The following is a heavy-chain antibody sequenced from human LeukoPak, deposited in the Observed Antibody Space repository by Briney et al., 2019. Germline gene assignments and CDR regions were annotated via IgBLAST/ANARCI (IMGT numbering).Heavy chain of an antibody. D-gene: IGHD1-26*01. J-gene: IGHJ6*03. CDR1: GVSISSSNSY. Sequence: PSETLSLTCTVSGVSISSSNSYWGWIRQPPGKGLEWIGSIYYSGNTYYNASLKSQVSISIDTSKHQFSLKLRSVTAADAAVYYCARGPSRVGAQYYYYYYMDVWGKGTTVTVSS. V-gene: IGHV4-39*07. CDR3: ARGPSRVGAQYYYYYYMDV. CDR2: IYYSGNT.